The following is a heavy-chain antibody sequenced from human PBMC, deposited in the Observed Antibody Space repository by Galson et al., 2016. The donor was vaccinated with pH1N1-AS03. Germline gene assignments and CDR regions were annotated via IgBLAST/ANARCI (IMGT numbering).Heavy chain of an antibody. CDR3: ARAPYGDYDVDY. D-gene: IGHD4-17*01. CDR2: IDWDDDK. CDR1: GFSLNTAPMR. Sequence: PALVKPTQTLTLTCTFSGFSLNTAPMRVGWIRQPPGKALEWLARIDWDDDKFYSTSLKTRLTISKDTSKNQVVLTMTNMDPVDTATYYCARAPYGDYDVDYWGQGTLVTVSS. J-gene: IGHJ4*02. V-gene: IGHV2-70*04.